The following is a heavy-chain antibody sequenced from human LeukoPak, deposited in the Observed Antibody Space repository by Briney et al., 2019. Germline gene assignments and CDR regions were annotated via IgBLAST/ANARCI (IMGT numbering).Heavy chain of an antibody. J-gene: IGHJ4*02. CDR2: IYHSGST. V-gene: IGHV4-30-2*01. Sequence: SQTLSLTCAVSGGSISSGGYSWSWIRQPPGKGLEWIGYIYHSGSTYYNPSLKSRVTISVDRSKNQFSLKLSSVTAADTAVYYCAAMVRGVVDYWGQGTLVTASS. CDR1: GGSISSGGYS. CDR3: AAMVRGVVDY. D-gene: IGHD3-10*01.